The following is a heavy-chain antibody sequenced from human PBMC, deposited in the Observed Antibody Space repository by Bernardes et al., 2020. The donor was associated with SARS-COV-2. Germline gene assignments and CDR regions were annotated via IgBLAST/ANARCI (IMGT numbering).Heavy chain of an antibody. CDR1: GGSISSGDYY. J-gene: IGHJ6*02. D-gene: IGHD3-3*01. CDR3: ARDALGSITIFGVVTRHGMDV. CDR2: TYYSGST. V-gene: IGHV4-30-4*01. Sequence: SEPLSLTCTVSGGSISSGDYYWSWIRQPPGKGLEWIGYTYYSGSTYYNPSLKSRVTISVDTSKNQFSLKLSSVTAADTAVYYCARDALGSITIFGVVTRHGMDVWGQGTTVTVSS.